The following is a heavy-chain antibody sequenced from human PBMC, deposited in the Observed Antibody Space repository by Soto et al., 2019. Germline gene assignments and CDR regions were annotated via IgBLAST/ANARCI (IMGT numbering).Heavy chain of an antibody. J-gene: IGHJ4*02. CDR3: ARALREGITGTKGLNY. D-gene: IGHD1-7*01. CDR2: INYSGST. CDR1: GGSFSSYY. Sequence: SETLSLTCAVYGGSFSSYYWSWIRQPPGKGLEWIGEINYSGSTNYNPSLKSRVTISVDKSKLQFSLNLTSVTAAGTAVYYCARALREGITGTKGLNYWGQGTQVTVSS. V-gene: IGHV4-34*01.